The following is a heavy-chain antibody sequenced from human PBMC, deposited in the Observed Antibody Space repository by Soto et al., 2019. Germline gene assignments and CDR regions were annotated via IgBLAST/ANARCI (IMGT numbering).Heavy chain of an antibody. D-gene: IGHD3-3*01. CDR2: ISGSGGST. Sequence: GGSLRLSCAASGFTFSSYAMSWVRQAPGKGLEWVSAISGSGGSTYYADSVKGRFTISRGNSKNTLYLQMNSLRAEDTAVYYCAKAGIFGGNPLDYWGQGTLVTVSS. CDR3: AKAGIFGGNPLDY. V-gene: IGHV3-23*01. J-gene: IGHJ4*02. CDR1: GFTFSSYA.